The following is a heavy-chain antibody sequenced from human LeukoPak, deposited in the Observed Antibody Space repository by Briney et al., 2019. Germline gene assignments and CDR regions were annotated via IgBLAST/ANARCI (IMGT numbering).Heavy chain of an antibody. D-gene: IGHD5-24*01. J-gene: IGHJ4*02. CDR1: GFTFSNAW. Sequence: GGSLRLSCAASGFTFSNAWMTWVRQAPGKGLECVVRIETKTDGGTTDYAAPVKGRFTISRDDSKNTLYLQMNSLKTDDTAVYYCTTVERWLLRSSPYWGQGTLVTVSS. CDR3: TTVERWLLRSSPY. CDR2: IETKTDGGTT. V-gene: IGHV3-15*04.